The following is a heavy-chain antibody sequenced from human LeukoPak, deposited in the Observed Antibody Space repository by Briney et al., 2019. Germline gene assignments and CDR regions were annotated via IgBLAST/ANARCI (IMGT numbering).Heavy chain of an antibody. Sequence: GASLHISCQGSGSTFISNWITWVRQLPGKGLEWMGRIDPSDSYTNYSPSFQGHVAISADKSTSTAYLQWSSLKASDTAMYYCASRATVPPYNWFDPWGQGTLVTVSS. CDR3: ASRATVPPYNWFDP. D-gene: IGHD4-17*01. V-gene: IGHV5-10-1*01. J-gene: IGHJ5*02. CDR1: GSTFISNW. CDR2: IDPSDSYT.